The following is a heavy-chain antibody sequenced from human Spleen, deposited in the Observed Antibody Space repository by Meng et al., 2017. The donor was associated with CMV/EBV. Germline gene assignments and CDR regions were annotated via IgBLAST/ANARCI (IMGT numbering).Heavy chain of an antibody. V-gene: IGHV3-74*01. CDR3: ARDPFGIATQ. J-gene: IGHJ4*02. D-gene: IGHD6-13*01. CDR2: INTDGRST. CDR1: GFMFSSHW. Sequence: GESLKISCAASGFMFSSHWMHWVRQAPGKGLVWVARINTDGRSTTYADSVKGRFTISRDNAKNTLFLQMISLRAEDTAVYYCARDPFGIATQWGQGTLVTVSS.